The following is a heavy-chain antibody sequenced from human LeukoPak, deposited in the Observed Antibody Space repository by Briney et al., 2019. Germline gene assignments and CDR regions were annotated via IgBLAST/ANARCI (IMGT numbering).Heavy chain of an antibody. CDR2: IRSNSYGGTT. J-gene: IGHJ4*02. CDR3: TGASTLPFYFDY. V-gene: IGHV3-49*03. CDR1: GFTFGDYT. D-gene: IGHD5/OR15-5a*01. Sequence: GGSLRLSCTTSGFTFGDYTMNWFRQAPGEGLQWVGFIRSNSYGGTTEYAASVKGRFTISRDDSNSIAYLQMDSLQTEDTAVYYCTGASTLPFYFDYWGQGTLVTVSS.